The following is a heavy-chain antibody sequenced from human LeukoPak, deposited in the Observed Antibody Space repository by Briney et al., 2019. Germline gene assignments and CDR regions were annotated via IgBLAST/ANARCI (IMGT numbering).Heavy chain of an antibody. D-gene: IGHD5-24*01. V-gene: IGHV4-59*01. CDR1: GGSISSYY. CDR3: ASQGWLQLQPFDY. Sequence: SETLSLTCTVSGGSISSYYWSWIRQPPGKGLEWVGYIYYSGSTNYNPSLKSRVTISVDTSKNQFSLKLSSVTAADTAVYYCASQGWLQLQPFDYWGQGTLVAVSS. CDR2: IYYSGST. J-gene: IGHJ4*02.